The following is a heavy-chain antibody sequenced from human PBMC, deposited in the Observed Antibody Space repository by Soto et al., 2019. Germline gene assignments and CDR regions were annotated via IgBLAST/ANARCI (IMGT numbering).Heavy chain of an antibody. Sequence: GGSLRLSCAASGFTFSSYSMNWVRQAPGKGLEWVSSISSSSSYIYYAESVKGRFTISRDNAKNSLYLQMNSLRAEDTAVYYCASSLRYFDWLLFYWGQGTLVTVSS. CDR1: GFTFSSYS. J-gene: IGHJ4*02. CDR3: ASSLRYFDWLLFY. D-gene: IGHD3-9*01. V-gene: IGHV3-21*01. CDR2: ISSSSSYI.